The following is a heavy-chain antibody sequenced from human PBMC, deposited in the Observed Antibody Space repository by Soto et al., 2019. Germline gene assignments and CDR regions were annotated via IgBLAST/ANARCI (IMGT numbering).Heavy chain of an antibody. CDR3: ARSSPLGQLPNDY. Sequence: GGSLRLSCAASGFTFSSYWMHWVRQAPGKGLVWVSRINSDGSSTSYADSVKGRFTISRDNAKNTLYLQMNSLRAEDTAVYYCARSSPLGQLPNDYWGQGTLVTVSS. D-gene: IGHD2-2*01. J-gene: IGHJ4*02. CDR1: GFTFSSYW. V-gene: IGHV3-74*01. CDR2: INSDGSST.